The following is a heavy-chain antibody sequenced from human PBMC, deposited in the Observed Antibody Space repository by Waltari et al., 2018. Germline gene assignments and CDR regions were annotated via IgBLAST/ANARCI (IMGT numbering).Heavy chain of an antibody. CDR2: VSYSGTT. CDR1: GVSITSNRHY. J-gene: IGHJ3*01. Sequence: QLQLQESGPRLVRPSETLSLICPVSGVSITSNRHYWAWIRQSPGQGLKWIGTVSYSGTTYISPPLKSRVTVSSDTAKNQGSLILGSVNAADMAVYYFATYIGASVGTAAFDVWGEGTMVTVSS. D-gene: IGHD5-12*01. CDR3: ATYIGASVGTAAFDV. V-gene: IGHV4-39*01.